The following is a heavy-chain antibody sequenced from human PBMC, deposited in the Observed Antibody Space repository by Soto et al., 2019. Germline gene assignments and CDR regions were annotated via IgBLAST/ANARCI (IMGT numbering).Heavy chain of an antibody. V-gene: IGHV4-59*08. CDR1: GGPISSYY. J-gene: IGHJ3*02. Sequence: QVQLQESGPGLVKPSETLSLTCTVSGGPISSYYWSWIRQPPGKGLEWIGYIYYSGSTNYNPSLKSRVTISVDTSKNQFSLKLSSVTAADTAVYYCARRYGGAFDIWGQGTMVTVSS. CDR3: ARRYGGAFDI. CDR2: IYYSGST. D-gene: IGHD4-17*01.